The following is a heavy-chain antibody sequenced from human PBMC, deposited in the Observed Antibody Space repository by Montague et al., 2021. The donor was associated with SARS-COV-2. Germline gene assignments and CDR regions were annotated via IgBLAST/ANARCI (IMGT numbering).Heavy chain of an antibody. CDR3: ARRADILTGYYDY. CDR1: GGSIRHYY. D-gene: IGHD3-9*01. J-gene: IGHJ4*02. Sequence: SETLSLTCAVSGGSIRHYYWSWIRQPPGKGLEWIGYIYSSGGTNYNPSLKSRVTLSLDAAKNHFSLRLGSVTAADTAVYYCARRADILTGYYDYWGQGTLVTVSS. CDR2: IYSSGGT. V-gene: IGHV4-59*01.